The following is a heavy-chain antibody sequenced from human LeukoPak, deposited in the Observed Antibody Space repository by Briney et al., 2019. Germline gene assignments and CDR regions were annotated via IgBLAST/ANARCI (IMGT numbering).Heavy chain of an antibody. CDR2: IEPKSGGT. CDR3: AREMRVVPTAIPTVDS. V-gene: IGHV1-2*02. CDR1: GYTFTGHF. D-gene: IGHD2-2*02. Sequence: GASVKVSCTASGYTFTGHFMHWVRQAPGQGREWMGWIEPKSGGTHYGHKFQGRVTMTRDTSMSTAHMELSRLKADDTAVYYCAREMRVVPTAIPTVDSWGQGTLVTVSS. J-gene: IGHJ4*02.